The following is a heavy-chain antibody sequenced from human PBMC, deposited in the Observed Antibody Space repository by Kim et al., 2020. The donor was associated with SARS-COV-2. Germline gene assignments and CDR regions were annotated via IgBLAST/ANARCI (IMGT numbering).Heavy chain of an antibody. D-gene: IGHD3-10*01. V-gene: IGHV4-59*01. J-gene: IGHJ3*02. CDR3: ARAITRDDAFDI. Sequence: NHNPSLKSRVTISVDTAKNQFSLKLSSVTAADTAVYYCARAITRDDAFDIWGQGTMVTVSS.